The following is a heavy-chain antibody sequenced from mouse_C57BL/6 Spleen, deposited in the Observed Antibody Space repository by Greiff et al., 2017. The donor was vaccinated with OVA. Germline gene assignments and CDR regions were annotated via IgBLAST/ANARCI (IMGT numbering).Heavy chain of an antibody. CDR1: GYTFTDYN. V-gene: IGHV1-22*01. CDR2: INPNNGGT. CDR3: ARTMGYYYGSSYVFDY. Sequence: EVQLQQSGPELVKPGASVKMSCKASGYTFTDYNMHWVKQSHGKSLEWIGYINPNNGGTSYNQKFKGKATLTVNKSSSTAYMELRSLTSEDSAVYYCARTMGYYYGSSYVFDYWGQGTTLTVSS. J-gene: IGHJ2*01. D-gene: IGHD1-1*01.